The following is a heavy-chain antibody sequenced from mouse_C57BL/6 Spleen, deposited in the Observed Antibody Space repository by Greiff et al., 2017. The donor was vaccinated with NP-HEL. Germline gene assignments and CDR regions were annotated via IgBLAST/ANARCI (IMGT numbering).Heavy chain of an antibody. D-gene: IGHD1-1*01. J-gene: IGHJ2*01. CDR2: ISGGGGNT. CDR1: GFTFSSYT. CDR3: ARGDYGSSYLYYFDY. Sequence: EVKVVESGGGLVKPGGSLKLSCAASGFTFSSYTMSWVRQTPEKRLEWVATISGGGGNTYYPDSVKGRFTITIDNAKNTLYLQMSSLRSEDTALYYSARGDYGSSYLYYFDYWGQGTTLTVSS. V-gene: IGHV5-9*01.